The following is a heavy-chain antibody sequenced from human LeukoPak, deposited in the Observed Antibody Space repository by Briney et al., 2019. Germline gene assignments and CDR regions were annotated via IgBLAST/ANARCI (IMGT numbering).Heavy chain of an antibody. V-gene: IGHV4-4*07. Sequence: SETLSLTCTVSGGSISSYYWSWIRQPAGKGLEWIGRIYTSGSTNYNPSLKSRVTMSVDTSKNQFSLKLSSVTAADTAVYYCARDIYYDSILDAFDIWGQGTMVTVSS. J-gene: IGHJ3*02. D-gene: IGHD3-22*01. CDR1: GGSISSYY. CDR2: IYTSGST. CDR3: ARDIYYDSILDAFDI.